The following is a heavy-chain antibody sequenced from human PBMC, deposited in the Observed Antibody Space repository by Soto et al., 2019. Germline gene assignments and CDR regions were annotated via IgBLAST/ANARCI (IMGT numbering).Heavy chain of an antibody. CDR3: ARSTSCYRGSCYSTH. V-gene: IGHV1-18*01. D-gene: IGHD2-15*01. CDR1: GYTFNTFA. Sequence: GASVKVSCKASGYTFNTFAISWFRQAPGQGLECTGWINTNTGKTTYAQKFQDRVTMTTDTSTSTAYMELRSLRSDDTAVYYCARSTSCYRGSCYSTHWGQGTLVTVSS. CDR2: INTNTGKT. J-gene: IGHJ4*02.